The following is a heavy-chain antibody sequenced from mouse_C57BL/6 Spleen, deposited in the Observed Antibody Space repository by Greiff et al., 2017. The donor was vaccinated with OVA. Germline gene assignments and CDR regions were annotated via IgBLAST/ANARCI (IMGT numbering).Heavy chain of an antibody. J-gene: IGHJ3*01. V-gene: IGHV1-61*01. CDR2: IYPSDSET. Sequence: QVQLKQPGAELVRPGSSVKLSCKASGYTFTSYWMDWVKQRPGQGLEWIGNIYPSDSETHYNQKFKDKATLTVDKSSSTAYMQLSSLTSEDSAVYYCARSFGSRGFAYWGQGTLVTVSA. CDR3: ARSFGSRGFAY. D-gene: IGHD1-1*01. CDR1: GYTFTSYW.